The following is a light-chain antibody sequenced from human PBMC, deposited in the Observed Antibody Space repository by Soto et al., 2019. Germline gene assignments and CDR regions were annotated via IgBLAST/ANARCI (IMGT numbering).Light chain of an antibody. J-gene: IGKJ1*01. CDR2: DAS. V-gene: IGKV1-5*01. Sequence: IQMTQSPSTLSASVGDRVTITCRASQSISSWLAWYQQKPGKAPKLLIYDASSLQSGVPSRFSGSVSGTEFTLTISSLQPDDFATYYCQQSYSTPWTFGQGTKVDIK. CDR1: QSISSW. CDR3: QQSYSTPWT.